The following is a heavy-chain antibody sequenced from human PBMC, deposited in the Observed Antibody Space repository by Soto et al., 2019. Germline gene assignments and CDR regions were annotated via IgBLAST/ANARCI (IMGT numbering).Heavy chain of an antibody. J-gene: IGHJ5*02. D-gene: IGHD3-10*01. CDR1: GGSISSGGYY. V-gene: IGHV4-31*03. CDR3: EISVTP. Sequence: QVQLRESGPGLVKPSQTLSLTCTVSGGSISSGGYYWNWIRQHPGKGLEWIGYIYYSGSTYYNPSLKSRVTIPVDTSKTQCSLKLSSVTAASTAVYYCEISVTPWGQATLVTVSS. CDR2: IYYSGST.